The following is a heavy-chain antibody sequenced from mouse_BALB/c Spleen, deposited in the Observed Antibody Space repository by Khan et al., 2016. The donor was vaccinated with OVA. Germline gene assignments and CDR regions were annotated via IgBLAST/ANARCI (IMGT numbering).Heavy chain of an antibody. Sequence: VELVESGPGMVAPSQSLSITCTVSGFSLTSYGIHWVRQPPGKGLEWLVVIWSDGSTNYNSVLKSRLSISKDNSKSQVFLKMNSLHTDDTAIYYCARWFDGYSSLYAMDYWVKEPQSPSPQ. CDR1: GFSLTSYG. D-gene: IGHD2-3*01. V-gene: IGHV2-6*02. CDR2: IWSDGST. CDR3: ARWFDGYSSLYAMDY. J-gene: IGHJ4*01.